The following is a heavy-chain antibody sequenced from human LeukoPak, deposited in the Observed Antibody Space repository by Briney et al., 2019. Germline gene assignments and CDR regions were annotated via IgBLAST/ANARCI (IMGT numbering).Heavy chain of an antibody. CDR2: IRYDGSNK. J-gene: IGHJ4*02. D-gene: IGHD2-2*02. CDR1: GFIFSSYG. Sequence: GGSLRLSCAASGFIFSSYGMHWVRQAPGKGLEWLAFIRYDGSNKHYADPVKGRFTISRDNSKNTLYLQMNSLRAEDTAVYYCAKRPPSGVVVPAAIRGYWGQGTLVTVSS. V-gene: IGHV3-30*02. CDR3: AKRPPSGVVVPAAIRGY.